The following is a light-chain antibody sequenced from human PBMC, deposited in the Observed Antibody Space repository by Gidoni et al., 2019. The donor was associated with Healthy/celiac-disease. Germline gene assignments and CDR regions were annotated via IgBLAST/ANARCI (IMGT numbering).Light chain of an antibody. CDR1: QSVSSY. CDR2: DAS. V-gene: IGKV3-11*01. CDR3: QQRSNWPGT. Sequence: EIVLTQSPATLSLSPGERATLSCRASQSVSSYLAWYQQKPGQAPRLLIYDASNRATGIPARFSGSGSGTDFTLTISSLEPEDCAVYYCQQRSNWPGTFXXXTKVEIK. J-gene: IGKJ1*01.